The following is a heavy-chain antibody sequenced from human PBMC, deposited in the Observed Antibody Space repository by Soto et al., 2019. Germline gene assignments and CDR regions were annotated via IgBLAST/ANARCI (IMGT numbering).Heavy chain of an antibody. D-gene: IGHD2-15*01. V-gene: IGHV1-46*03. CDR2: INPSGGST. CDR3: ASGYCSGGSCYHLSNFDY. Sequence: ASVKVSCKASVYTFTSYYIHWVRQAPGQGLEWMGIINPSGGSTSYAQKFQGRVTMTRDTSTSTVYMELSSLRSEDTAVYYCASGYCSGGSCYHLSNFDYWGQGTLVTVSS. J-gene: IGHJ4*02. CDR1: VYTFTSYY.